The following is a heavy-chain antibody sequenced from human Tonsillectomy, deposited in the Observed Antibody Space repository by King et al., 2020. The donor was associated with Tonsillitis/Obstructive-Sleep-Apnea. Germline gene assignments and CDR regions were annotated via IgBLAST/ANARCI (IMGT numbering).Heavy chain of an antibody. V-gene: IGHV1-2*02. J-gene: IGHJ4*02. Sequence: VQLVESGAEMKKPGASVRVSCKTSGYVFTAYYIHWVRQAPGQGLEWMGWINPNSGGTNYAQNLQGRVTMNGDTSINTAYMELNSLTSDDTAIYYCARATPIAVTATGNYWGQGTLVTVYS. CDR1: GYVFTAYY. CDR3: ARATPIAVTATGNY. D-gene: IGHD2-21*02. CDR2: INPNSGGT.